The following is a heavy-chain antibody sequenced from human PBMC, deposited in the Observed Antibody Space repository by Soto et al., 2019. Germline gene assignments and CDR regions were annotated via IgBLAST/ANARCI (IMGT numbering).Heavy chain of an antibody. V-gene: IGHV3-33*01. J-gene: IGHJ4*02. CDR1: GFTFSSYG. Sequence: GGSLRLSCAASGFTFSSYGMHWVRQAPGKGLEWVAGIWYDGSNKYYADSVKGRFTISRDNSKNTLYLQMNSLRAEDMAVYYCARDLYYYDSSGYYHFDYWGQGTLVTVSS. D-gene: IGHD3-22*01. CDR2: IWYDGSNK. CDR3: ARDLYYYDSSGYYHFDY.